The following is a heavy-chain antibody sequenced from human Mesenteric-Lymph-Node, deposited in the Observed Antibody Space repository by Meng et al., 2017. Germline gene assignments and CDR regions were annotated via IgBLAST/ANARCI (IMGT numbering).Heavy chain of an antibody. J-gene: IGHJ6*02. Sequence: SVKVSCKASGDTFINYAISWVRQAPGQGLEWVGGLIPMFGTINYAQKLQGGVTVTTDQSTTTAYMELSSLRSEDTALYYCAVGYCTAGSCYSSRTHHFGLDVWGQGTTVTVSS. CDR3: AVGYCTAGSCYSSRTHHFGLDV. CDR1: GDTFINYA. V-gene: IGHV1-69*05. CDR2: LIPMFGTI. D-gene: IGHD2-15*01.